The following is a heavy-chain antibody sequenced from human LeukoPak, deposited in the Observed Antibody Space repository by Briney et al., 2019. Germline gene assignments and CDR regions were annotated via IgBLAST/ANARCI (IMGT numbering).Heavy chain of an antibody. Sequence: GGSLRLSCAASGFTVSSNYMSWVRQAPGRGLEWVSVVYSGGTTYYADSVKGRFTISRESSKKTVYLQMNSLRVEDTAVYYCAREATVSQGAFDIWGHGTMVTVSS. CDR3: AREATVSQGAFDI. CDR2: VYSGGTT. J-gene: IGHJ3*02. V-gene: IGHV3-53*01. D-gene: IGHD4-17*01. CDR1: GFTVSSNY.